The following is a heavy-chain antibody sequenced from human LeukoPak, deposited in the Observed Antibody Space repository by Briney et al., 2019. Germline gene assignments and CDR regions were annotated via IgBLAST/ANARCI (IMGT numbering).Heavy chain of an antibody. CDR2: ISWNSGHI. CDR1: GFTFDKNA. CDR3: VKDISATNSYYGMDV. Sequence: GGSLRLSCAASGFTFDKNAMHWVRQVPGKGLEWVSGISWNSGHIGYADSVEGRFTISRDNAKNSLYLQMNSLRAEDTALYYCVKDISATNSYYGMDVWGQGTTVTVSS. V-gene: IGHV3-9*01. J-gene: IGHJ6*02.